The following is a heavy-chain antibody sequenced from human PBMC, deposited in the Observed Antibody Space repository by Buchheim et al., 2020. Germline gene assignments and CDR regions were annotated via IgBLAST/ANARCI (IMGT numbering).Heavy chain of an antibody. CDR2: INHSGST. CDR1: GGSFSGYY. D-gene: IGHD1-7*01. V-gene: IGHV4-34*01. CDR3: ARRGKNNWNYRFSWFDP. J-gene: IGHJ5*02. Sequence: QVQLQQWGAGLLKPSETLSLTCAVYGGSFSGYYWSWIRQPPGKGLEWIGEINHSGSTNYNPSLKSRVTISVDTSKNQFSLKLSSVTAADTAVYYCARRGKNNWNYRFSWFDPWGQGTL.